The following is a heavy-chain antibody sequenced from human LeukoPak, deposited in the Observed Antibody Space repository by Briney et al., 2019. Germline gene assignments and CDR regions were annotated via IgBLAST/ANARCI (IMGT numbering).Heavy chain of an antibody. J-gene: IGHJ4*02. Sequence: GGSLRLSCAASGFTFDDYTMHWVRQAPGKGLEWVSLISWDGGSTYYADSVKGRFTISRDNSKNSLYLQMNSLRTEDTALYYCAKSKTAVTTGYLDYWGQGTLVTVSS. V-gene: IGHV3-43*01. D-gene: IGHD4-17*01. CDR1: GFTFDDYT. CDR2: ISWDGGST. CDR3: AKSKTAVTTGYLDY.